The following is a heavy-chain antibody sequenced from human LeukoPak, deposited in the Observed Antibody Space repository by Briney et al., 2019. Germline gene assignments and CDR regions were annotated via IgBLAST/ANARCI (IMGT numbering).Heavy chain of an antibody. CDR2: IYYSGST. CDR3: ARLRGTGYCSSTSCLRWFDP. Sequence: SETLSLTCAVSGGSISSSSYCWGWLRQPPGKGLEWIGSIYYSGSTYYHPSLKSRFTISVDTSKNQFSLKLSSVTAADTAVYYCARLRGTGYCSSTSCLRWFDPWGQGTLVTVSS. V-gene: IGHV4-39*01. J-gene: IGHJ5*02. D-gene: IGHD2-2*01. CDR1: GGSISSSSYC.